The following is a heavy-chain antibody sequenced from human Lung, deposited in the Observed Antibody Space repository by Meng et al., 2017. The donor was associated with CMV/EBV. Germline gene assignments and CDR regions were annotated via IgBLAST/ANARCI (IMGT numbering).Heavy chain of an antibody. CDR2: IWYDGSNK. CDR1: GFTFSSYG. Sequence: SXAASGFTFSSYGMHWVRQAPGKGLEWVAVIWYDGSNKYYADSVKGRLTISRDNSKNTLYLQMNSLRAEDTAVYYCAKAMICSSTSCYPGAYYYGMDVWGQGXTVTVSS. CDR3: AKAMICSSTSCYPGAYYYGMDV. J-gene: IGHJ6*02. D-gene: IGHD2-2*01. V-gene: IGHV3-33*06.